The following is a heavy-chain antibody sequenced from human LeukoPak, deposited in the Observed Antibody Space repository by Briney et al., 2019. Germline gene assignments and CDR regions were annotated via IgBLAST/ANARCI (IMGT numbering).Heavy chain of an antibody. CDR1: GGSFSGYY. CDR2: IYTSGST. J-gene: IGHJ4*02. V-gene: IGHV4-59*10. Sequence: SETLSLTCAVYGGSFSGYYWSWIRQPAGKGLEWIGRIYTSGSTNYNPSLKSRVTMSVDTSKNQFSLKLSSVTAADTAVYYCARVVAATVWYFDYWGQGTLVTVSS. CDR3: ARVVAATVWYFDY. D-gene: IGHD2-15*01.